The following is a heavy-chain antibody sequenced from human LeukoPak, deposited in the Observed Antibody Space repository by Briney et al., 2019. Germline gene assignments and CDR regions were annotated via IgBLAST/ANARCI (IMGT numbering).Heavy chain of an antibody. CDR1: GGSISSSSHY. V-gene: IGHV4-39*07. CDR2: IYYSGST. CDR3: ARTYGDYVFYGYFDL. J-gene: IGHJ2*01. Sequence: SETLSLTCTVSGGSISSSSHYWGWIRQPPGKGLEWIGSIYYSGSTYYNPSLKSRVTISVDTSKNQFSLKLSSVTAADTAVYYCARTYGDYVFYGYFDLWGRGTLVTVSS. D-gene: IGHD4-17*01.